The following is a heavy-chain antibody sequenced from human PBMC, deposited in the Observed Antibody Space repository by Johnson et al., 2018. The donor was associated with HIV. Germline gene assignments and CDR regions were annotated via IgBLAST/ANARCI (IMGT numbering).Heavy chain of an antibody. Sequence: QVQLVESGGGVVQPGRSLRLSCTSAFSFSGYAMHWVRQAPGKGLAWVAVVSYDASNKYYADSVKGRFTISRDNSKNTVFLHMDSLRGEDTADDYCGGDPGNGGRPFDSWGQGTMVTVSS. CDR1: AFSFSGYA. CDR3: GGDPGNGGRPFDS. CDR2: VSYDASNK. J-gene: IGHJ3*02. V-gene: IGHV3-30*04. D-gene: IGHD4-23*01.